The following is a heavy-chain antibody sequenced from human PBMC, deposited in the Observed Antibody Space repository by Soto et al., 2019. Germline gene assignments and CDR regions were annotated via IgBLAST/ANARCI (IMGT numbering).Heavy chain of an antibody. CDR2: IYHSGST. Sequence: TLSLTCAVSGGSISSGGYSWSWIRQPPGKGLEWIGYIYHSGSTYYNPSLKSRVTISVDRSKNQFSLKLSSVTAADTAVFYCAKDRLVTMIVVVTGAFDIWGQGTMVTVSS. CDR3: AKDRLVTMIVVVTGAFDI. J-gene: IGHJ3*02. D-gene: IGHD3-22*01. CDR1: GGSISSGGYS. V-gene: IGHV4-30-2*01.